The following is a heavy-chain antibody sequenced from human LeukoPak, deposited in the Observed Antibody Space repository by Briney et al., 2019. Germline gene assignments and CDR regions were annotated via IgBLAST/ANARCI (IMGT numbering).Heavy chain of an antibody. V-gene: IGHV3-11*01. CDR2: ISSRGSTI. CDR3: ARDIVGATHGAFDI. CDR1: GFTFSDYY. Sequence: GGSLRLSCAASGFTFSDYYMSWIRQAPGKGLEWVSYISSRGSTIYYADSVKGRFTISRDNAKNSLYLQMNSLRAEDTAVYYCARDIVGATHGAFDIWGQGTMVTVSS. D-gene: IGHD1-26*01. J-gene: IGHJ3*02.